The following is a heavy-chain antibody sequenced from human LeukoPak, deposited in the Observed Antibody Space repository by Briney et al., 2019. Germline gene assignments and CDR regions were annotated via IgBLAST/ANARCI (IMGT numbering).Heavy chain of an antibody. D-gene: IGHD1-26*01. V-gene: IGHV4-4*02. Sequence: PSGTLSLTCAVSGGSISSSNWWSWVRQPPGKGLEWIGEIYHSGSTNYNPSLKSRVTIPVDKSKNQFSLKLSSVTAADTAVYYCASTGYSGSSGWFDPWGQGTLVTVSS. CDR2: IYHSGST. CDR3: ASTGYSGSSGWFDP. J-gene: IGHJ5*02. CDR1: GGSISSSNW.